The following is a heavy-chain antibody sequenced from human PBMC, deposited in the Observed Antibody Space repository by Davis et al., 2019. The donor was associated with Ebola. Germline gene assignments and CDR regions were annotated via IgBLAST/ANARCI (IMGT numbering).Heavy chain of an antibody. CDR3: SKGSLYCSGDSCYDY. D-gene: IGHD2-15*01. Sequence: GGSLRLSCAASGFTFSSYAMTWVRQAPGKGLEWVSGISWNSGSIGYADSVKGRFTISRDNAKNSLYLQMNSLRAEDTALYYFSKGSLYCSGDSCYDYWGQGTLVTVSS. J-gene: IGHJ4*02. CDR2: ISWNSGSI. V-gene: IGHV3-9*01. CDR1: GFTFSSYA.